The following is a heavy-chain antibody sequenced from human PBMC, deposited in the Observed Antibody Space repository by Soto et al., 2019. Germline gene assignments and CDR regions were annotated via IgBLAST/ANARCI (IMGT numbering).Heavy chain of an antibody. CDR3: ARWRIAAAGYYGMDV. D-gene: IGHD6-13*01. CDR1: GFTFSSYG. CDR2: IWYDGSNK. J-gene: IGHJ6*02. Sequence: QVQLVESGGGVVQPGRSLRLSGAASGFTFSSYGMHGVRQAPGKGLEWVAVIWYDGSNKYYADSVKGRFTISRDNSKNTLYLQMNSLRAEDTAVYYCARWRIAAAGYYGMDVWGQGTTVTVSS. V-gene: IGHV3-33*01.